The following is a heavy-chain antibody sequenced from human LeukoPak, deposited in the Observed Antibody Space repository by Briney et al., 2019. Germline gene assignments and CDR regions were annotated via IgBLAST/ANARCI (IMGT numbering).Heavy chain of an antibody. Sequence: PSETLSLTCTVSGGSISSYYWSWIRQHPGKGLEWIGYIYYSGSTNYNPSLKSRVTISVDTSKNQFSLKLSSVTAADTAVYYCARGTYSSSWVAWFDPWGQGTLVTVSS. J-gene: IGHJ5*02. CDR2: IYYSGST. D-gene: IGHD6-13*01. V-gene: IGHV4-59*01. CDR1: GGSISSYY. CDR3: ARGTYSSSWVAWFDP.